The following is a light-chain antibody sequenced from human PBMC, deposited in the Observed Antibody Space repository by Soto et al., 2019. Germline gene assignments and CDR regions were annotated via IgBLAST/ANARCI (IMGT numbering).Light chain of an antibody. Sequence: EIVLTQSPGTLSLSPGERATLSCRASQSVNSDYLAWYQQKPGQAPRVLIYGVSSRATGIPDRFSGSGSGTDFTLTISRLEPEDFAVYYCQQYGSSPRTFGQGTKVEIK. CDR2: GVS. CDR1: QSVNSDY. J-gene: IGKJ1*01. CDR3: QQYGSSPRT. V-gene: IGKV3-20*01.